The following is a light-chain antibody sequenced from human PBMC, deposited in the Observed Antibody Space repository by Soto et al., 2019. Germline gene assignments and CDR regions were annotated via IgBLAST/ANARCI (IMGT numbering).Light chain of an antibody. CDR3: QQYGGSPTIT. V-gene: IGKV3-20*01. Sequence: DIVLTQSPGTLSLSPGERATLSCRASQSVSGSYLAWYQQKPDQAPRLLIYGPSTRATGIPDRFSGSGSGTDFTLTITTLEPEDFAVYYCQQYGGSPTITFGQGTRLEMK. J-gene: IGKJ5*01. CDR1: QSVSGSY. CDR2: GPS.